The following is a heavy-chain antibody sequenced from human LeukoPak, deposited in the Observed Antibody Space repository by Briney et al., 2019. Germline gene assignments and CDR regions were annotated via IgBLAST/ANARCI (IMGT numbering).Heavy chain of an antibody. Sequence: GGSLRLSCEVSGISVRGSYMSWVRQAPGKGLEWVSVIYSGDRTYYAESVKGRFTVSRDTSKNTLYLQMNNLRADDTARYYCTRDLTGTTWSENDYWGQGTLVTISS. D-gene: IGHD6-13*01. CDR1: GISVRGSY. J-gene: IGHJ4*02. CDR3: TRDLTGTTWSENDY. V-gene: IGHV3-53*01. CDR2: IYSGDRT.